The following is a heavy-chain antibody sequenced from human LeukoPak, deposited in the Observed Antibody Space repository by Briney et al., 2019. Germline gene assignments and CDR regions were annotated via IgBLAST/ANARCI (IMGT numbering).Heavy chain of an antibody. CDR1: GYTFTSYY. CDR3: ARDPYYDSSGYDGGGVY. D-gene: IGHD3-22*01. Sequence: ASVKVSCKASGYTFTSYYMHWVRQAPGQGLEWMGIINPSGGSTSYAQKFQGRVTMTRDMSTSTVYMELSSLRSEDTAAYYCARDPYYDSSGYDGGGVYWGQGTLVTVSS. J-gene: IGHJ4*02. CDR2: INPSGGST. V-gene: IGHV1-46*01.